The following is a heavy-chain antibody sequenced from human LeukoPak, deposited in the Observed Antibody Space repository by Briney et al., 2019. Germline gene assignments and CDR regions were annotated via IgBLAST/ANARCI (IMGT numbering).Heavy chain of an antibody. CDR2: FIASGVTT. CDR1: GFIFSGSG. D-gene: IGHD2-15*01. CDR3: ATTARVAGA. Sequence: GGSLRLSCAASGFIFSGSGMHWVRQAPGRGLESVSVFIASGVTTFYADSVKGRFTISRDNFKSVLYLEMNSLRAEDTAVYYCATTARVAGAWGQGTLVTVSS. V-gene: IGHV3-23*01. J-gene: IGHJ5*02.